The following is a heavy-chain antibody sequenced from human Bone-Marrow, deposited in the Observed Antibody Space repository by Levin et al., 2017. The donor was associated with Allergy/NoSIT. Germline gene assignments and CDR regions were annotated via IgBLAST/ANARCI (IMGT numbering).Heavy chain of an antibody. Sequence: GGSLRLSCAASGFSVSSNYMVWVRQAPGKGLEWVSLIDSGSTTHYADSVKGRFTLSRDNSENTLYLQMNSLRAEDTAVYYCARGLVVPELSPKPYFYYGMDVWGQGTTVTVAS. V-gene: IGHV3-53*01. CDR2: IDSGSTT. D-gene: IGHD2-15*01. CDR1: GFSVSSNY. J-gene: IGHJ6*02. CDR3: ARGLVVPELSPKPYFYYGMDV.